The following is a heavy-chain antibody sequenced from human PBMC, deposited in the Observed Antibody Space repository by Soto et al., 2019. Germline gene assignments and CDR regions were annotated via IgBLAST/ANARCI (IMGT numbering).Heavy chain of an antibody. CDR3: ARHPYPDIVVVPAAERIGYYYDYMDV. J-gene: IGHJ6*03. CDR1: GGSISSSSYY. D-gene: IGHD2-2*01. V-gene: IGHV4-39*01. Sequence: SETLSLTCTVPGGSISSSSYYWGWIRQPPGKGLEWIGSIYYSGSTYYNPSLKSRVTISVDTSKNQFSLKLSSVTAADTAVYYCARHPYPDIVVVPAAERIGYYYDYMDVWGKGTTVT. CDR2: IYYSGST.